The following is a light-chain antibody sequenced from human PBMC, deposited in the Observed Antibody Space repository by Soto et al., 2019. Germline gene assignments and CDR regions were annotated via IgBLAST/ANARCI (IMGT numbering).Light chain of an antibody. V-gene: IGLV1-51*02. J-gene: IGLJ1*01. CDR3: GTWDSTDYV. Sequence: QSVLTQPPSVSAAPGQKVTIPCSGSSSNIGSNYVSWYQQLPGTAPKLLIYENNKRPSGIPDRFSGSKSGTSATLGITGLQTGDEADYYCGTWDSTDYVFGTGTKVTVL. CDR2: ENN. CDR1: SSNIGSNY.